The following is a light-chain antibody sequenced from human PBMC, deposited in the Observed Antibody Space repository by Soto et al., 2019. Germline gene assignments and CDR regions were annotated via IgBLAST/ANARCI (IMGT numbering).Light chain of an antibody. J-gene: IGLJ1*01. Sequence: QSVLTQPPSVSGAQLQRVTISCTGSSSNIGAGYDVHWYQQLPGTAPKLLIYGNSNRPSGVPDRFSGSKSGTSASLAITGLQAEDEADYYCQSYDSSLSGWGVFGTGTKVTVL. CDR1: SSNIGAGYD. CDR3: QSYDSSLSGWGV. V-gene: IGLV1-40*01. CDR2: GNS.